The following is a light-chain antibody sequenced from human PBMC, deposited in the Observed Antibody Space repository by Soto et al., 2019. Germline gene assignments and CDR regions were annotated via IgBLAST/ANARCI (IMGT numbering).Light chain of an antibody. CDR2: DVT. CDR1: SSDVGLYKY. J-gene: IGLJ3*02. CDR3: MSPTTSVTWV. V-gene: IGLV2-14*03. Sequence: QSVLTQPASVSGSPGQSITISCTGTSSDVGLYKYVSWYQQHPGKAPKLIIYDVTNRPSGVSSRFSGSKSGNTASLTISGLLPEDEAVYYCMSPTTSVTWVFGGGTKLTVL.